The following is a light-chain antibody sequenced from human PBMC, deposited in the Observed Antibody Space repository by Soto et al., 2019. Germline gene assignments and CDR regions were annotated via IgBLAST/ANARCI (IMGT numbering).Light chain of an antibody. J-gene: IGKJ5*01. CDR2: GPS. V-gene: IGKV3-15*01. CDR3: HQYHEWPMT. Sequence: EIVMTQSPVTLSVSPGERATVSCKTSQRVNTNLAWYQQKPGQVPRLLIYGPSTRAIGIPDRFSGSGSGTEFTLTITSLQSEDFAVYYCHQYHEWPMTFGQGTRLEIK. CDR1: QRVNTN.